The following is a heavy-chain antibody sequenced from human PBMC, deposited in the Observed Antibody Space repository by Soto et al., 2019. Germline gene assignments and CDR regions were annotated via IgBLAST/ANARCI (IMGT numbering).Heavy chain of an antibody. V-gene: IGHV4-34*01. J-gene: IGHJ4*02. CDR2: INHSGST. CDR1: GGSFSGYY. CDR3: ARGRVAVAGPFFDY. D-gene: IGHD6-19*01. Sequence: SETLSLTCAVYGGSFSGYYWSWIRQPPGKGLEWIGEINHSGSTNYNPSLKSRVTISVDTSKNQFSLKLSSVTAADTAVYYCARGRVAVAGPFFDYWGQGTLVTVSS.